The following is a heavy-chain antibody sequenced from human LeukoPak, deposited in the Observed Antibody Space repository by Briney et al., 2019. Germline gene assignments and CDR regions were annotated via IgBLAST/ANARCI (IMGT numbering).Heavy chain of an antibody. J-gene: IGHJ5*02. D-gene: IGHD2-2*01. V-gene: IGHV3-23*01. CDR1: GFTFASYA. Sequence: GGSLRLSCEASGFTFASYAMTWVRQAPGKGLEWVSSISSTDGSTYYAYSVRGRFTISRENTKNTLFLQMSSLRAEDTALYYCVACSSASCYGDRFDPWGQGTLVTVSS. CDR3: VACSSASCYGDRFDP. CDR2: ISSTDGST.